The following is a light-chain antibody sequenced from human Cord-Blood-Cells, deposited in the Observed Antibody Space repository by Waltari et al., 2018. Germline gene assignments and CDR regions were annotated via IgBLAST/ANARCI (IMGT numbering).Light chain of an antibody. Sequence: QSALTQPASVSGSPGQSITISCTGTSSDVGGYNYVSWYQQPPGKAPKLMIYEVSNRPSGVSNRVSGSKSGNTASLTISGLQTEDEADYYCSSYTSSSTLYVFGTGTKVTVL. J-gene: IGLJ1*01. CDR1: SSDVGGYNY. V-gene: IGLV2-14*01. CDR3: SSYTSSSTLYV. CDR2: EVS.